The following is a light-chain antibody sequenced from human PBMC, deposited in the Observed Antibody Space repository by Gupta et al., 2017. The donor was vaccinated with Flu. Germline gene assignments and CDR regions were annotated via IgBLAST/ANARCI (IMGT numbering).Light chain of an antibody. Sequence: DIVMTQSPDSLAVSLGERATINCKSSQSLLYTSNNKNYLSWFQQRPGQPPKLLIYWASTREYGVPDRFSGSGSGTDFTLTISSRQAEDVAVYYCQQEINTPWTFGQGTKVEIK. CDR1: QSLLYTSNNKNY. CDR3: QQEINTPWT. CDR2: WAS. V-gene: IGKV4-1*01. J-gene: IGKJ1*01.